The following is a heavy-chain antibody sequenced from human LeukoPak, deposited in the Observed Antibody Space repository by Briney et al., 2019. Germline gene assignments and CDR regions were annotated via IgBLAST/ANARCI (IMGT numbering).Heavy chain of an antibody. Sequence: PSETLSLTCTVSGHSISSGYYWGWIRQPPGKGLEWIGSIYHSGTTYYNPTLKSRVTISVDTSKNQFSLKLSSVTAADTAVYYYARDQPYIDVWGKGTTVTVSS. J-gene: IGHJ6*03. CDR2: IYHSGTT. CDR3: ARDQPYIDV. CDR1: GHSISSGYY. V-gene: IGHV4-38-2*02.